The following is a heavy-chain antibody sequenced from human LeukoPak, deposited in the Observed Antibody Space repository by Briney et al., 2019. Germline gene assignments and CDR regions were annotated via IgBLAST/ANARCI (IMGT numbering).Heavy chain of an antibody. D-gene: IGHD3-16*02. CDR1: GGSISSSSYY. J-gene: IGHJ4*02. CDR3: ARDDYDYVWGSYRNFDY. Sequence: SETLSLTCTVSGGSISSSSYYWGWIRQPPGKGLEWIGNIYYSGSTYYNPSLKSRVTISVDTSKNQFSLKLSSVTAADTAVYYCARDDYDYVWGSYRNFDYWGQGTLVTVSS. CDR2: IYYSGST. V-gene: IGHV4-39*07.